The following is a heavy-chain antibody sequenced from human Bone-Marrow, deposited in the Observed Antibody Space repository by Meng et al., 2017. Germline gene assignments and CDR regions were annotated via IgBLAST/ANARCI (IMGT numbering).Heavy chain of an antibody. D-gene: IGHD6-13*01. J-gene: IGHJ4*02. V-gene: IGHV4-39*07. Sequence: SETLSLTCTVSGGSISSSNPYWAWIRQPPGMGLEWLGSLYYSGITYYNASLKNRLTISVDTYKNQFSLRLQSVTAADTAVYYCARDPVAAAGSNRFDNWGQGTRVTVSS. CDR3: ARDPVAAAGSNRFDN. CDR2: LYYSGIT. CDR1: GGSISSSNPY.